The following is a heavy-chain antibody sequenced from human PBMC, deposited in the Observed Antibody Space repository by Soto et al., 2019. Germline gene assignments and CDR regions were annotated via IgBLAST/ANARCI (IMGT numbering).Heavy chain of an antibody. J-gene: IGHJ6*02. CDR2: ILNDGSNR. CDR3: ARDDEYSGNGMDV. V-gene: IGHV3-33*01. Sequence: QVQLVESGGGVVQPGRSLRLSCAASGFTFSNYGMHWVRQAPGKGLEWVAVILNDGSNRYHADSVKDRFTISRDNSKNTLYLQRDSLRAEGTAVYYCARDDEYSGNGMDVWGQGTTVTVS. D-gene: IGHD3-10*01. CDR1: GFTFSNYG.